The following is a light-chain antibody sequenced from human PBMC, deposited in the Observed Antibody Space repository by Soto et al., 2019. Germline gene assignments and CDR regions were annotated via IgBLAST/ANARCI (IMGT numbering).Light chain of an antibody. CDR3: QQYNSYRT. J-gene: IGKJ1*01. Sequence: DIKMTQSPSTLSGSIGDRVTITCRASQTISSWLAWYQQKPGKAPKLLIYKASTLKSGVLSRFSGSGSGTEFTLTISSLQPDDFATYYCQQYNSYRTFGQGTKVAIK. V-gene: IGKV1-5*03. CDR1: QTISSW. CDR2: KAS.